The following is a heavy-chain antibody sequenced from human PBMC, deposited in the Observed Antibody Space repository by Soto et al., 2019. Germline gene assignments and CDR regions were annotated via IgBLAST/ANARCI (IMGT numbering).Heavy chain of an antibody. CDR1: GGTFSSYA. J-gene: IGHJ6*02. CDR3: ARFQNTVTTHYYYYGMDV. CDR2: IIPILGTA. Sequence: QVQLVQSGAEVKKPGSSVKVSCKASGGTFSSYAISWVRQAPGQGLEWMGGIIPILGTANYAQKFQGRVTITADESTSTAYMELSSLRSEDTAVYYCARFQNTVTTHYYYYGMDVWGQGTTVTVSS. D-gene: IGHD4-17*01. V-gene: IGHV1-69*01.